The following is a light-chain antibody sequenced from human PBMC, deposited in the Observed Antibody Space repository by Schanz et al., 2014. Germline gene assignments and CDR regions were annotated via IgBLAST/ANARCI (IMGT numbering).Light chain of an antibody. CDR1: SSNIGAGYD. V-gene: IGLV1-40*01. CDR2: GNK. CDR3: GTWDSSLSAAV. Sequence: QSVLTQPPSVSGAPGQRVTISCTGSSSNIGAGYDVHWYQQLPGTAPKLLMYGNKNRPSGVPDRFSGSKSGTSATLGITGLQTGDEADYYCGTWDSSLSAAVFGGGTKLTVL. J-gene: IGLJ3*02.